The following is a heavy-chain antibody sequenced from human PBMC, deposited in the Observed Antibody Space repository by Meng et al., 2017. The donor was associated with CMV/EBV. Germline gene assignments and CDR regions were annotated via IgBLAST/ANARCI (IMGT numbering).Heavy chain of an antibody. CDR3: ARVTDFWSTPWGFDP. CDR1: GYTFTSYA. CDR2: SNAGNGNT. Sequence: ASVKVSCKASGYTFTSYAMHWVRQAPGQRLEWMGWSNAGNGNTKYSQEFQGRVTITRDTSASTAYMELSRLRSDDTAVYYCARVTDFWSTPWGFDPWGQGTLVTVSS. D-gene: IGHD3-3*01. J-gene: IGHJ5*01. V-gene: IGHV1-3*02.